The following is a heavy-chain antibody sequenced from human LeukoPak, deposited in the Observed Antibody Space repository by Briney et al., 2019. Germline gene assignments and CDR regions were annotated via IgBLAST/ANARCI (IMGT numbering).Heavy chain of an antibody. J-gene: IGHJ4*02. CDR3: AKAEYGSGSYLQFDY. CDR1: GFTVSSNY. Sequence: PGGSLRLSCAASGFTVSSNYMSWVRQAPGKGLEWVSVIYSGGSTYYADSVKGRFTISRDNSKNTLYLQMNSLRAEDTAVYYCAKAEYGSGSYLQFDYWGQGTLVTVSS. V-gene: IGHV3-53*01. D-gene: IGHD3-10*01. CDR2: IYSGGST.